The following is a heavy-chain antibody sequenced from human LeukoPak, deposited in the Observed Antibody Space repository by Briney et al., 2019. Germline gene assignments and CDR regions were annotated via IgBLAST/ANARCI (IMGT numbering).Heavy chain of an antibody. CDR2: IKEDGREK. CDR1: GFIFGDSV. CDR3: ARAEHYYYDSSGYHTVTGQEFDP. Sequence: GRSLRLSCAASGFIFGDSVMDWPRHPPGRGLEWVANIKEDGREKHHVDSVKGPFTISRDNAKNSPYLQMNSLRAEDTAVYFCARAEHYYYDSSGYHTVTGQEFDPWGQGTLVTVSS. D-gene: IGHD3-22*01. J-gene: IGHJ5*02. V-gene: IGHV3-7*01.